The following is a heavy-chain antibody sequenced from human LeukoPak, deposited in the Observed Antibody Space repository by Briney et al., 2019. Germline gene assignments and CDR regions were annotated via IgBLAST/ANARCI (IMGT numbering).Heavy chain of an antibody. CDR3: ARSSGTYYNVDY. V-gene: IGHV1-46*01. CDR1: GYTFTDYY. J-gene: IGHJ4*02. D-gene: IGHD3-10*01. Sequence: GASVKVSCKASGYTFTDYYMHWVRQAPGQGLEWMGIINPSGGSTSYAQKFQGRVTMTRDTSTSTVQMELSSLRSEDTAVYYCARSSGTYYNVDYWGQGTLVTVSS. CDR2: INPSGGST.